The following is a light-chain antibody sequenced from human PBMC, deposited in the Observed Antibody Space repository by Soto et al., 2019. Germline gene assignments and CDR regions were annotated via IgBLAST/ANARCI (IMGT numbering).Light chain of an antibody. Sequence: EIVLTQSPGTLSLSPGERATLSCRASQSVSSAYLAWYQQIPGQAPRLLIYGASSRATGIPDRFSGSGSGTDFTLTISGLEPEDVALSYCQQSGSSFYTFGQGTKLEIK. V-gene: IGKV3-20*01. CDR1: QSVSSAY. CDR2: GAS. CDR3: QQSGSSFYT. J-gene: IGKJ2*01.